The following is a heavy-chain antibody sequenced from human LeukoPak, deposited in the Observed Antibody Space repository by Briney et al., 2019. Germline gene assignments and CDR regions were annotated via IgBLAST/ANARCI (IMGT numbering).Heavy chain of an antibody. CDR3: AREAHFMVRGVIIRRDGLDV. CDR2: IKQDGSEK. Sequence: GGSLRLSCAASGFTLSSYWMTWVRQAPGKGLEWVANIKQDGSEKYYVDSVKGRFIISRDNAKNSLYLQINSLRVEDTAVYYCAREAHFMVRGVIIRRDGLDVWGKGTTVTVSP. V-gene: IGHV3-7*03. D-gene: IGHD3-10*01. J-gene: IGHJ6*04. CDR1: GFTLSSYW.